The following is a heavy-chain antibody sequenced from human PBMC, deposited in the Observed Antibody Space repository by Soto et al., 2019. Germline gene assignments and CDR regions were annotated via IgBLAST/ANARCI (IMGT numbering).Heavy chain of an antibody. V-gene: IGHV4-31*03. D-gene: IGHD2-2*01. Sequence: PSETLSLTCSVSGGSISSGYYYWSWIRQYPGQGLEWIGDIYYTGTTNYNPSLKSRLTITVDTSKNQFFLKLTSVTAADTAVYYWAKKGYCRNSSCFVGNNLFDPWGQGTRVTVSS. J-gene: IGHJ5*02. CDR2: IYYTGTT. CDR1: GGSISSGYYY. CDR3: AKKGYCRNSSCFVGNNLFDP.